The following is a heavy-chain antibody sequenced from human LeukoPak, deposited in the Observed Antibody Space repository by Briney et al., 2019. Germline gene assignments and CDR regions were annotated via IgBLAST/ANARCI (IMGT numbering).Heavy chain of an antibody. CDR2: IRYDGSNI. J-gene: IGHJ4*02. V-gene: IGHV3-30*02. D-gene: IGHD5-12*01. CDR1: GFTFSTYG. CDR3: AKNSSSSGYGSGWPFDY. Sequence: PGGSLRLSCAASGFTFSTYGRHWVRQAPGKGLEWAAFIRYDGSNIYYADSVKGRFTISRDNSKNTLYLQMNSLRAEDTAVYYCAKNSSSSGYGSGWPFDYWGEGALATVSS.